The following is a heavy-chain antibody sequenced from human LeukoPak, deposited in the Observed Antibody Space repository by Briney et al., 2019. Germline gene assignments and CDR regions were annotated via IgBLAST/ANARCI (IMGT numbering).Heavy chain of an antibody. D-gene: IGHD6-19*01. Sequence: GGSLRLPCAASGFTFSSYAMSWVRQAPGRGLDWVSAISGSGDSTYYADSVKGRFTISRDNSKNTLHLQMNSLRAEDTAVYYCAPLAVAGPDFDHWGQGTLVTVSS. J-gene: IGHJ4*02. CDR2: ISGSGDST. CDR3: APLAVAGPDFDH. V-gene: IGHV3-23*01. CDR1: GFTFSSYA.